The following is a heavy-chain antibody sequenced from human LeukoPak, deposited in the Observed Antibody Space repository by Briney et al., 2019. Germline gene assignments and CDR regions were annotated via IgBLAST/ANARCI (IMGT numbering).Heavy chain of an antibody. CDR3: ARGPRAAVEYFQH. CDR2: IIPIFGTA. CDR1: GGTFSSYA. D-gene: IGHD6-13*01. V-gene: IGHV1-69*05. J-gene: IGHJ1*01. Sequence: ASVKVSCKASGGTFSSYAISWVRQAPGQGLEWMGGIIPIFGTANYAQKFQGRVTMTRDTSTSTVYMELSSLRSEDTAVYYCARGPRAAVEYFQHWGQGTLVTVSS.